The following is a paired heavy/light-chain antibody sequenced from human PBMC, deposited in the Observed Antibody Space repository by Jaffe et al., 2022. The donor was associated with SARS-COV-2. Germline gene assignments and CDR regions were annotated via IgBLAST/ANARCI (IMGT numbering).Light chain of an antibody. CDR3: ATWDDSF. Sequence: QSVLTQPPSASGTPGQRVTISCFGSSSNIGGNTVNWYQQLPGTAPKLLIYTNNQRPSGVPDRFSGSKSGTSASLAISGLQSEDEADYYCATWDDSFFGGGTKLTVL. J-gene: IGLJ2*01. V-gene: IGLV1-44*01. CDR1: SSNIGGNT. CDR2: TNN.
Heavy chain of an antibody. Sequence: QVQLQQSGPGLVKPSQTLSLTCTVSGGSTSSGSYYWSWIRQPAGKGLEWIGRIYNSGSTNYNPSLKSRVTMSVDTSKNQFSLKLSSVTAADTAVYYCAGGGYYYDSSSYSYYYYGLDVWGQGTTVIVSS. V-gene: IGHV4-61*02. CDR3: AGGGYYYDSSSYSYYYYGLDV. CDR2: IYNSGST. D-gene: IGHD3-22*01. J-gene: IGHJ6*02. CDR1: GGSTSSGSYY.